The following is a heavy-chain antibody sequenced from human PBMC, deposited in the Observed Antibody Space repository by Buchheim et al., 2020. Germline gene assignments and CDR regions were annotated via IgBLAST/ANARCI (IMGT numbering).Heavy chain of an antibody. CDR1: GGSISSYY. CDR2: IYYSGST. J-gene: IGHJ6*03. CDR3: ARAPLLRPYYYYMDV. D-gene: IGHD2-15*01. Sequence: QVQLQESGPGLVKPSETLSLTCTVSGGSISSYYWSWIRQPPGKGLEWIGYIYYSGSTNYNPSLKSRITISVDTSKNQFSLKLSSVTAADTAVYYRARAPLLRPYYYYMDVWGKGTT. V-gene: IGHV4-59*01.